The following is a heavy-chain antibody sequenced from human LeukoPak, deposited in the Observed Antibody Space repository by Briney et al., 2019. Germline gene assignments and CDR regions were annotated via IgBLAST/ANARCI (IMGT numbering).Heavy chain of an antibody. J-gene: IGHJ4*02. CDR3: ARLFGSSSY. CDR2: IYYSRST. Sequence: SETLSLTCTVSGGSISSSSYYWGWIRQPPGKGLEWIGSIYYSRSTYYNPSLKSRVTISVDTSKNQFSLKLSSVTAADTAVYYCARLFGSSSYWGQGTLVTVSS. V-gene: IGHV4-39*01. D-gene: IGHD6-6*01. CDR1: GGSISSSSYY.